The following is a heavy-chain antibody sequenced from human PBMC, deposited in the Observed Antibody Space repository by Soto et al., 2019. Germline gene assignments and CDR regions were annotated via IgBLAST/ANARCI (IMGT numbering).Heavy chain of an antibody. CDR3: AREGGYSYGYHY. CDR2: ISTSSSTI. Sequence: EVQLVESGGGLVQPGGSLRLSCAASGFTFSSYSLNWVRQAPGKGLEWVSYISTSSSTIYYADSVKGRFTISRDNAKTALYLQMNSLRAEDTAVYYCAREGGYSYGYHYWGQGTLVTVSS. V-gene: IGHV3-48*01. J-gene: IGHJ4*02. CDR1: GFTFSSYS. D-gene: IGHD5-18*01.